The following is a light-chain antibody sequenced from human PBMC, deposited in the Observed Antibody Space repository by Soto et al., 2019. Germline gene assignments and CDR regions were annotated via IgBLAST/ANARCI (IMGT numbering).Light chain of an antibody. CDR2: KAS. CDR3: QYYDNCSWT. CDR1: QSISDC. J-gene: IGKJ1*01. V-gene: IGKV1-5*03. Sequence: DIQMTQSPSTLSASVGDRATITCRASQSISDCLAWYQQKPGKAPKFLIYKASNLESGVPSRFSGSGAVTEFSLTISSVQPDDFATYYCQYYDNCSWTFGQGTKVEIK.